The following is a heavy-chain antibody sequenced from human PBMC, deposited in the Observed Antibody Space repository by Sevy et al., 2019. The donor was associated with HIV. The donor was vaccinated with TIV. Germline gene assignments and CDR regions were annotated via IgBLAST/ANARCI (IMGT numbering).Heavy chain of an antibody. J-gene: IGHJ4*02. CDR2: FDPEDGKT. CDR3: ATTKDYNDNSSDPFDY. V-gene: IGHV1-24*01. D-gene: IGHD3-22*01. Sequence: ASVKVSCKVSGSTLTRLSMHWVRQAPGKGLEWMASFDPEDGKTVYAQKFQGRVTMTEDTSTDTAYMGLSSLRSEDTAVYYCATTKDYNDNSSDPFDYWGQGTLVTVSS. CDR1: GSTLTRLS.